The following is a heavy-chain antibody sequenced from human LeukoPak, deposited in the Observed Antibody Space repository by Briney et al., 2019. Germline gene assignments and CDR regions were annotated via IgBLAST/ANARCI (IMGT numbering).Heavy chain of an antibody. J-gene: IGHJ4*02. V-gene: IGHV3-23*01. CDR1: GITFSSYA. CDR2: ISAGGGT. D-gene: IGHD3-9*01. CDR3: ARGIDWLVDY. Sequence: GESLRLSCAASGITFSSYAMSWVRQAPGKGLEWVTAISAGGGTYYADSVKGRFTISRDNSKNTLFLQMNSLRAEDTAVYYCARGIDWLVDYWGQGTLVTVSS.